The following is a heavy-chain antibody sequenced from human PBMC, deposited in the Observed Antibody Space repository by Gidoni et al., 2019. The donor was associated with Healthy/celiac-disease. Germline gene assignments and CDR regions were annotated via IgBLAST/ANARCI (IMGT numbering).Heavy chain of an antibody. J-gene: IGHJ6*02. CDR1: GYTFTSYA. Sequence: QVQLVQSGSELKKPGASVKVSCKASGYTFTSYAMNWVRQAPGQGLEWMGWINTNTGNPTYAQGFTGRFVFSLDTSVSTAYLQISSLKAEDTAVYYCARSTYYDILTGYYSYYYYGMDVWGQGTTVTVSS. V-gene: IGHV7-4-1*02. CDR3: ARSTYYDILTGYYSYYYYGMDV. D-gene: IGHD3-9*01. CDR2: INTNTGNP.